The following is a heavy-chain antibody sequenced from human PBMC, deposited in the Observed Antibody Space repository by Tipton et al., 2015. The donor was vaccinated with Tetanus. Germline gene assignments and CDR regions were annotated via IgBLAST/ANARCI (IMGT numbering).Heavy chain of an antibody. CDR1: AYAFTSYD. J-gene: IGHJ4*02. V-gene: IGHV1-8*01. Sequence: VQLVQSGPEVKKPGASVKISCKAFAYAFTSYDLNWVRQATGQGLEWLGYMNPNTGHAGYAQKFQGRVTMTSNISITTAYMELRNLRSDDTAVYYCTRGNRGSSWYLWGQGSLVTVSS. CDR3: TRGNRGSSWYL. D-gene: IGHD6-13*01. CDR2: MNPNTGHA.